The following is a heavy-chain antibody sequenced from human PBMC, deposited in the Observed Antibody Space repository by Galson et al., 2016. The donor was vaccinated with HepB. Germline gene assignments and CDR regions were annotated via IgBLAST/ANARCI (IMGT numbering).Heavy chain of an antibody. J-gene: IGHJ6*03. CDR2: IYNSGST. D-gene: IGHD4-11*01. V-gene: IGHV4-61*02. Sequence: TLSLTCTVSGGSINSGSYYWSWIRQPAGKGLEWIGRIYNSGSTNSNPSLKSRVTMSVDTSKNQFSLNLSSVTAADTAVYYCARGSDYRHFVSYYYYMDVWGKGTTVTVSS. CDR1: GGSINSGSYY. CDR3: ARGSDYRHFVSYYYYMDV.